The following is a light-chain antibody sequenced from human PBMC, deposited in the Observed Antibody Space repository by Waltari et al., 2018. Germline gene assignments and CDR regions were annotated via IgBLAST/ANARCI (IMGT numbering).Light chain of an antibody. Sequence: QSALTQPASVSGSPGQSITLSCTGTSSDVGGYNYVSWYQQHPGKAPKLMIYEVNNRPSGVSNRFSGSKSGNTASLTISGLQAEDEADYYCSSYTSSSTLVVFGGGTKLTVL. CDR1: SSDVGGYNY. J-gene: IGLJ2*01. V-gene: IGLV2-14*01. CDR3: SSYTSSSTLVV. CDR2: EVN.